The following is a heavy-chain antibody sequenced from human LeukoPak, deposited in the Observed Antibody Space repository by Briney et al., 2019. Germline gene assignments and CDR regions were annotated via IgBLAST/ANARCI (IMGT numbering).Heavy chain of an antibody. CDR2: INHSGST. CDR3: ARGHSVGSYSS. Sequence: TSETLSLTCTVSGGSISSSSYYWSWIRQPPGKGLEWIGEINHSGSTNYNPSLKSRVTISVDTSKNQFSLKLSSVTAADTAVYYCARGHSVGSYSSWGQGTLVTVSS. D-gene: IGHD1-26*01. CDR1: GGSISSSSYY. V-gene: IGHV4-39*07. J-gene: IGHJ5*02.